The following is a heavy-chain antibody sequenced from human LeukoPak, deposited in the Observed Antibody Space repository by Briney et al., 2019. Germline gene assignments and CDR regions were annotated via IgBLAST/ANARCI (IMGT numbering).Heavy chain of an antibody. D-gene: IGHD1-1*01. Sequence: PGGSLRLSCAASGFTFNRHGMHWVRQAPGKGLEWVAFIRYDGYSKYYADSVRGRFTISRDSSKNSLSLQMNSLRPDDTAVYYCARDGPTTKFDYWGQGTLVTVSS. CDR1: GFTFNRHG. V-gene: IGHV3-30*02. CDR2: IRYDGYSK. CDR3: ARDGPTTKFDY. J-gene: IGHJ4*02.